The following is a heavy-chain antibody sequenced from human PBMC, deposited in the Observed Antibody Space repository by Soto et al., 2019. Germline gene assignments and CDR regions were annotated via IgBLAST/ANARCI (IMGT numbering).Heavy chain of an antibody. CDR1: GYTFTSYG. D-gene: IGHD6-13*01. J-gene: IGHJ4*02. CDR3: ARDPNDIAAAGTGPHFDC. V-gene: IGHV1-18*01. CDR2: ISAYNGNT. Sequence: QVQLVQSGAEVKKPGASVKVSCKASGYTFTSYGISWVRQAPGQGLEWMGWISAYNGNTNYAQKLQGRVTMTTDTPTSTAYMELRSLRSDDTAVCHCARDPNDIAAAGTGPHFDCWGQGTLVTVSS.